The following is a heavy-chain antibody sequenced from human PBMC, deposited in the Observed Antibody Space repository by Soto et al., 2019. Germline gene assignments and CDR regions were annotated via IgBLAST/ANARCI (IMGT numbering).Heavy chain of an antibody. D-gene: IGHD5-12*01. J-gene: IGHJ4*02. Sequence: GGSLRLSCAASGFTFSSYAMSWVRQAPGKGLEWVSVISGSGGSTYYADSVKGRFTISRDNSKNTLYLQMNSLRAEDTAVYYCAKVEEYSGYGHFDYWGQGTLVTVSS. V-gene: IGHV3-23*01. CDR1: GFTFSSYA. CDR3: AKVEEYSGYGHFDY. CDR2: ISGSGGST.